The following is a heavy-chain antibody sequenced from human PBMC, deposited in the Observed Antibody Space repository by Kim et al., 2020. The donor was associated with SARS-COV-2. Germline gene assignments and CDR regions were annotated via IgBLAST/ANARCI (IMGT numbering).Heavy chain of an antibody. CDR1: GFTFSTYG. CDR2: ISYDGTNK. J-gene: IGHJ4*02. CDR3: AKGREGIVARIGDY. V-gene: IGHV3-30*18. D-gene: IGHD5-12*01. Sequence: GGSLRLSCAASGFTFSTYGMHWVRQAPGKGLEWVAVISYDGTNKYYGDSVKGRCTISRDNSKNTLYLQMNSLRPEDTAVYYCAKGREGIVARIGDYWGQGTLVTVSS.